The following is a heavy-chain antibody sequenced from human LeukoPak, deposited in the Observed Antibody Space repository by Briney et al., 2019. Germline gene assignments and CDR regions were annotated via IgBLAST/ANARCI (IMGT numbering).Heavy chain of an antibody. CDR1: GFTFSDYC. CDR2: ISSSGSTI. J-gene: IGHJ4*02. V-gene: IGHV3-11*01. CDR3: ATEKAAAGTIFDY. Sequence: GGSLRLSCAASGFTFSDYCMSWIRQAPGKGLEWVSYISSSGSTIYYADSVKGRFTISRDNAKNSLYLQMNSLRAEDTAVYYCATEKAAAGTIFDYWGQGTLVTVSS. D-gene: IGHD6-13*01.